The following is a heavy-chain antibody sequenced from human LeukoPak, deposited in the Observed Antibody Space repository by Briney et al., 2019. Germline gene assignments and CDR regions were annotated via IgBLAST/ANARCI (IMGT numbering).Heavy chain of an antibody. CDR2: INHSGST. CDR1: GGSISSSSYY. V-gene: IGHV4-39*07. D-gene: IGHD3-10*01. CDR3: AGRSARGSGSSV. J-gene: IGHJ4*02. Sequence: KPSETLSLTCTVSGGSISSSSYYRGWIRQPPGEGLEWIGEINHSGSTNYNPSLKSRVTMSIDTSKNQFSLKLSSLTAADTAVYYCAGRSARGSGSSVWGQGTLVTVSS.